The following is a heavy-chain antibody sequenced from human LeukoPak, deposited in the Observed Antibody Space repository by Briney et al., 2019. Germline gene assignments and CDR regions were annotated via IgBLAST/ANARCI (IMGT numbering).Heavy chain of an antibody. CDR1: GFTFSSYT. V-gene: IGHV3-30*04. D-gene: IGHD3-10*01. J-gene: IGHJ4*02. CDR2: ISYDGNEK. Sequence: GTSLRLSCAASGFTFSSYTMHWVRQAPGKGLEWVAVISYDGNEKYYADSVKGRFTISRDNSKSTMYLQMNSLRAEDTAVYYCARKGGTMVNYRPFDYWGQGTLVTVSS. CDR3: ARKGGTMVNYRPFDY.